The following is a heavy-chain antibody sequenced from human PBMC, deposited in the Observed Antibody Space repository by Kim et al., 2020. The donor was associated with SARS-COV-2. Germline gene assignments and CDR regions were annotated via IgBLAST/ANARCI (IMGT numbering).Heavy chain of an antibody. CDR2: ISPSGDTI. D-gene: IGHD2-15*01. CDR3: AKSGLCYNAFEF. V-gene: IGHV3-11*01. J-gene: IGHJ4*02. CDR1: GFTFSDSY. Sequence: GGSLRLSCAASGFTFSDSYMNWIRQAPGKGLEWVSFISPSGDTIFYSDSVKGRFTISRDNAKNSLYLQMNSLRVEDTALYYCAKSGLCYNAFEFWGQGTLLTLSS.